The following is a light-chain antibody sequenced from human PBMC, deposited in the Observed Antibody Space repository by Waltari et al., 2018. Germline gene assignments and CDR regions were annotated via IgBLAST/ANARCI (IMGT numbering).Light chain of an antibody. Sequence: IILTQSPATLSLSPGERAILSCRAGQSVSSDLGWYQQKPGQAPRLLIYGASSRATGIPDRFSGSGSGTEFTLTISSLEPEDFAVYYCQKYRTSPRAFGQGTKVEIK. V-gene: IGKV3-20*01. CDR1: QSVSSD. CDR2: GAS. J-gene: IGKJ1*01. CDR3: QKYRTSPRA.